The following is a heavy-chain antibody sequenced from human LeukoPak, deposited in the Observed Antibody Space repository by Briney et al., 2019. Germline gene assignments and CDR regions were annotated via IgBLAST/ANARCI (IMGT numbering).Heavy chain of an antibody. J-gene: IGHJ4*02. CDR3: AKVIGYDYGDYVDY. V-gene: IGHV3-9*01. CDR2: ISWNSGSI. Sequence: GRSLRLSCAASGFTFDDYAMHWVRQAPGKGLEWVSGISWNSGSIGYADSVKGRFTISRGNAKNSLYLQMNSLRAEDTALYYCAKVIGYDYGDYVDYWGQGTLVTVSS. CDR1: GFTFDDYA. D-gene: IGHD4-17*01.